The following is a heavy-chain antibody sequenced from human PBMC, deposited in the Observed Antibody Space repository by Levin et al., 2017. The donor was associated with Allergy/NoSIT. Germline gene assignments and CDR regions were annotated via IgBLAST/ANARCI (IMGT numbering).Heavy chain of an antibody. D-gene: IGHD1-14*01. Sequence: GGSLRLSCAASGFTFSTYSMNWVRQAPGKGLEWVSSISSSSTYIYYADLVKGRFTISRDNAKNSLYLQMNSLRAEDTAVYYCATEAPNRNDFWGQGTLVTVSS. CDR2: ISSSSTYI. J-gene: IGHJ4*02. V-gene: IGHV3-21*01. CDR1: GFTFSTYS. CDR3: ATEAPNRNDF.